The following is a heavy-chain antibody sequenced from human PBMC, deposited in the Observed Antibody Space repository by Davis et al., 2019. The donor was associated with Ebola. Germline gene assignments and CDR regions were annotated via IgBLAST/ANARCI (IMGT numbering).Heavy chain of an antibody. J-gene: IGHJ5*02. V-gene: IGHV3-64D*06. Sequence: GESLKISCSASGFTFSSYAMHWVRQAPGKGLEYVSAISSNGGSTYYADSVKGRFTISRDNSKNTLYLQMSSLRAEDTAVYYCAKDFGKYQLLSGLWFDPWGQGTLGTVSS. CDR3: AKDFGKYQLLSGLWFDP. CDR2: ISSNGGST. CDR1: GFTFSSYA. D-gene: IGHD2-2*01.